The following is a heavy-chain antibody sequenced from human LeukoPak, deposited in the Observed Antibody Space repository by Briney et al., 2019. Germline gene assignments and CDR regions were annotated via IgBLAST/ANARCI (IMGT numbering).Heavy chain of an antibody. CDR3: ARLSHYAFDM. J-gene: IGHJ3*02. V-gene: IGHV3-11*01. Sequence: PGGSLRLSCAPSGFIFSDYYMSWVRQAPGKGPEWVSYITTSGDEIYYADSVKGRFTISRDNAKNSLFLQMNSLRADDTAVYYCARLSHYAFDMWGQGAVVTVSS. CDR2: ITTSGDEI. CDR1: GFIFSDYY.